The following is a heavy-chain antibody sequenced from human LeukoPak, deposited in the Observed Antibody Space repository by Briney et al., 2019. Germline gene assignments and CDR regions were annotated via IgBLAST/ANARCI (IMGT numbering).Heavy chain of an antibody. J-gene: IGHJ3*02. CDR1: GFTFSSYW. CDR2: IKQDGSEK. CDR3: ASVVPAVPSGYQDAFDI. Sequence: GGSLRLSCAASGFTFSSYWMSWVRQAPGKGLEWVANIKQDGSEKYYVDSVKGRFTISRDNAKNSLYLQMNSLRAEDTAVHYCASVVPAVPSGYQDAFDIWGQGTMVTVSS. D-gene: IGHD2-2*01. V-gene: IGHV3-7*01.